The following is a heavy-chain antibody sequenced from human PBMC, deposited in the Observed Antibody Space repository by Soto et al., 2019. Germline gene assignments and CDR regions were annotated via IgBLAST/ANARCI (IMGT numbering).Heavy chain of an antibody. Sequence: QVQLVESGGGVVQPGRSLRLSCAASGFTFSHYGIHWVRQAPGWGLEWVAVISFDGSDIHYADSVKGRLSISRDNSKNTLYLQMNNLRTEDTAVYYCAKEIWSYGTYTMDVWGLGTTVTVSS. CDR1: GFTFSHYG. D-gene: IGHD2-8*01. V-gene: IGHV3-30*18. CDR3: AKEIWSYGTYTMDV. J-gene: IGHJ6*02. CDR2: ISFDGSDI.